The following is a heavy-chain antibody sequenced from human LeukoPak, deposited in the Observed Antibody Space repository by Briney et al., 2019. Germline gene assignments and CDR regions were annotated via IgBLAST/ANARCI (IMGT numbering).Heavy chain of an antibody. J-gene: IGHJ4*02. Sequence: AGSLRLSCAASGFTFSSYDMSRVRQAPGKGLEWVSLISGSGGSTNYADSVKGRFTISRDNSKNMLYVQMNSLRAEDTAVYYCAKDLKYTGSLRIADFWGQGTLVTVSS. CDR2: ISGSGGST. D-gene: IGHD1-26*01. V-gene: IGHV3-23*01. CDR1: GFTFSSYD. CDR3: AKDLKYTGSLRIADF.